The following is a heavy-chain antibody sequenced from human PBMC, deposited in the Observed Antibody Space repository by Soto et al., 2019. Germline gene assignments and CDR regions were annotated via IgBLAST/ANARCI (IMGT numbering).Heavy chain of an antibody. V-gene: IGHV1-69*02. J-gene: IGHJ3*01. CDR1: GGTFSSYT. Sequence: QVQLVQSGAEVKKPGSSVKVSCKASGGTFSSYTISWVRQAPGQGLEWMGRIIPILGIANYAQKFQGRVTITADKSTSTAYMELSSLRSEDTAVYYCAISKKKTDAFDVWGQGTMVTVSS. CDR2: IIPILGIA. CDR3: AISKKKTDAFDV.